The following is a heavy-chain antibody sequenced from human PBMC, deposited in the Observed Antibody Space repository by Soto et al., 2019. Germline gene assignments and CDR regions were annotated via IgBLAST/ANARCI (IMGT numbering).Heavy chain of an antibody. D-gene: IGHD2-2*01. V-gene: IGHV3-23*01. CDR2: ISGSGGST. CDR3: AKDRPPIVVVPAAIVGWFDP. Sequence: GGSLRLSCAASGFTFSSYAMSWVRQAPGKGLEWVSAISGSGGSTNYADSVKGRFTISRDNSKNTLYLQMNSLRAEDTAVYYCAKDRPPIVVVPAAIVGWFDPWGQGTLVTVSS. J-gene: IGHJ5*02. CDR1: GFTFSSYA.